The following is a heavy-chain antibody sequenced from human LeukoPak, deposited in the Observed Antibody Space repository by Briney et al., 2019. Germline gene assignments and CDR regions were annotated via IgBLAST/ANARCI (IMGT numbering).Heavy chain of an antibody. CDR1: GYTLSSYT. CDR2: IYAGNGNV. V-gene: IGHV1-3*01. D-gene: IGHD2-2*01. CDR3: ARAVVPAAHTYWYFDL. Sequence: ASVKVSCKASGYTLSSYTLHWVRQAPGQRPEWMGRIYAGNGNVKYSQNFQGRVTITRDTSASTAYMELSSLRSEDTAVYYCARAVVPAAHTYWYFDLWGRGTLVTVSS. J-gene: IGHJ2*01.